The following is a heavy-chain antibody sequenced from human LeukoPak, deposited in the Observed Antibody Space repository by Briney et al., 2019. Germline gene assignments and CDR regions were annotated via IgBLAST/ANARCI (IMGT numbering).Heavy chain of an antibody. CDR1: GFTFSHYT. J-gene: IGHJ4*02. V-gene: IGHV3-21*01. Sequence: GGSLRLSCAASGFTFSHYTMNWVRQAPGKGLEWVSSITSSSIYIYYADSVKGRFTISRDNAKNSLYLQMNSLRAEDTAVYYWARGGDGYKLAGDYWGQGTLVTVSS. D-gene: IGHD5-24*01. CDR2: ITSSSIYI. CDR3: ARGGDGYKLAGDY.